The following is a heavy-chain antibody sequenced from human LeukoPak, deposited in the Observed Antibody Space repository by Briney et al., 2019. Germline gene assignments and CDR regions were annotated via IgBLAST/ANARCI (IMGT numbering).Heavy chain of an antibody. CDR2: ISGSGGDT. D-gene: IGHD2-15*01. Sequence: GGSLRLSCAASGFPFSTYAMSWVRQAPGKGLEWVSVISGSGGDTYYADSVQGRFTISRDNSKSTLCLQMNSLRAEDTAVYYCAKQLGYCSDGSCYFPYWGQGTLVTVSS. V-gene: IGHV3-23*01. CDR1: GFPFSTYA. J-gene: IGHJ4*02. CDR3: AKQLGYCSDGSCYFPY.